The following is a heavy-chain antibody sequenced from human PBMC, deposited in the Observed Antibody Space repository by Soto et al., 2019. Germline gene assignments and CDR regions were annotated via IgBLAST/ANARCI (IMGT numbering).Heavy chain of an antibody. CDR1: GGSISSYY. CDR3: AREDYDIWGGLGFFVW. D-gene: IGHD3-3*01. CDR2: IYYSGST. J-gene: IGHJ4*02. V-gene: IGHV4-59*12. Sequence: SETLSLTCTVSGGSISSYYWSWIRQPPGKGLEWIGYIYYSGSTNYTPSLKSRVTISVDTSKNQFSLKLSSVTAADTAVYYCAREDYDIWGGLGFFVWWGQGTLVTVSS.